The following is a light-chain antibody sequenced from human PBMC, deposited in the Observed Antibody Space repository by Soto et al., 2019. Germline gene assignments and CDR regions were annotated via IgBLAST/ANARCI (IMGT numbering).Light chain of an antibody. CDR2: EVS. CDR1: SSDVGGYNY. Sequence: QSALPQPPSASGSPGQSVTISCTGTSSDVGGYNYVSWYQQHPGKAPKLMISEVSKRPSGVPDRFSGSKSGNTASLTVSGLQAEDEADYYCSAYAGSNNLGVFGTGTKLTVL. CDR3: SAYAGSNNLGV. J-gene: IGLJ1*01. V-gene: IGLV2-8*01.